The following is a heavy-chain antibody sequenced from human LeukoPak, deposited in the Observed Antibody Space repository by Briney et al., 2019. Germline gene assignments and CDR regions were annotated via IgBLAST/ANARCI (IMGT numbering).Heavy chain of an antibody. D-gene: IGHD6-13*01. CDR1: GGSISSSSYY. J-gene: IGHJ5*02. V-gene: IGHV4-39*07. CDR3: ATKIAAAGYNWFDP. Sequence: SETLSLTCTVSGGSISSSSYYWGWIRQPPGKGLEWIGSIYYSGSTYYNPSLKSRVTISVDTSKNQFSLKLSSVTAADTAVYYCATKIAAAGYNWFDPWGQGTLVTVS. CDR2: IYYSGST.